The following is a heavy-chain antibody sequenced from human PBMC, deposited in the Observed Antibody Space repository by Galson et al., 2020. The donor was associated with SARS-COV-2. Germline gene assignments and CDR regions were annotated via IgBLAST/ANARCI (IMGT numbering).Heavy chain of an antibody. CDR2: IYWDDDK. D-gene: IGHD2-15*01. V-gene: IGHV2-5*05. CDR3: VHRRGKPLGEVVPSNYSYYYGMDV. Sequence: SGPTLVKPTQTLTLTCTFSGFSLNTIPMGVGWIRQPPGKALEWLGIIYWDDDKWYGPSLRSRLTITKDTSKNQVVLTMTNVDPVDTATYYCVHRRGKPLGEVVPSNYSYYYGMDVWGQGTTVTVSS. CDR1: GFSLNTIPMG. J-gene: IGHJ6*02.